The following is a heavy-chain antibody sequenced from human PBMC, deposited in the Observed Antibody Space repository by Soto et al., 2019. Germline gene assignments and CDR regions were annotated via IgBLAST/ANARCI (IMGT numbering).Heavy chain of an antibody. CDR1: GFTFSSYA. V-gene: IGHV3-23*01. J-gene: IGHJ4*02. CDR2: ITGSGDAT. D-gene: IGHD1-20*01. Sequence: GGSLRLSCAASGFTFSSYAMNWVRQAPGKGLEWVSVITGSGDATYYADSVKGRFTISRDNSKNTLYVQRNSLRAEDTAVYYCAKAISGYNAPLAHWGQGTRVTVSS. CDR3: AKAISGYNAPLAH.